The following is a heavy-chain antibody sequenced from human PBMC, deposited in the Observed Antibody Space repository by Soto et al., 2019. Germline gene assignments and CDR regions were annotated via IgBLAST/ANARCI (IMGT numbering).Heavy chain of an antibody. J-gene: IGHJ5*02. CDR1: GFTFSTYN. D-gene: IGHD2-2*02. CDR2: ISSSSTYI. CDR3: AQTTPFGPAAIGGGWFDP. V-gene: IGHV3-21*04. Sequence: LRLSCAASGFTFSTYNMNWVRQAPGEGLEWVSSISSSSTYIYYADSVKGRLTISRDNAKNSLYLQMNRLRAEDTAVYYCAQTTPFGPAAIGGGWFDPWGQGTLVTVSS.